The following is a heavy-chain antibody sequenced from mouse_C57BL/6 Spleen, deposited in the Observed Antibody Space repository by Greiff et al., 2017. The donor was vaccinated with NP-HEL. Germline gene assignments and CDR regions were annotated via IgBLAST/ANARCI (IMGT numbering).Heavy chain of an antibody. CDR2: INPGSGGT. CDR1: GYAFTNYL. J-gene: IGHJ4*01. D-gene: IGHD2-4*01. V-gene: IGHV1-54*01. CDR3: ARYYYYDAYYYAMDY. Sequence: VQLQQSGAELVRPGPSVTVSCKASGYAFTNYLIEWVKQRPGQGLEWIGVINPGSGGTNYNEKFKGKATLTADKSSSPAYMLLSSLTSADSAVYFCARYYYYDAYYYAMDYWGQGTSVTVSS.